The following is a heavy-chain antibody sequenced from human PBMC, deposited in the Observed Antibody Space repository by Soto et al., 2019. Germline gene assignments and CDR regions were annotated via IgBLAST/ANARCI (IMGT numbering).Heavy chain of an antibody. J-gene: IGHJ3*02. Sequence: SGPTLVNPTQTLTLTCTFSGFSLSTSGGGVGWIRQPPGKALEWLALIYWNDDKRYSPSLKSRLTITKDTSKNQVVLTMTNMDPVDTATYYCAHRAHYSNYWVPDAFDIWGQGAMVTVSS. D-gene: IGHD4-4*01. CDR2: IYWNDDK. CDR3: AHRAHYSNYWVPDAFDI. CDR1: GFSLSTSGGG. V-gene: IGHV2-5*01.